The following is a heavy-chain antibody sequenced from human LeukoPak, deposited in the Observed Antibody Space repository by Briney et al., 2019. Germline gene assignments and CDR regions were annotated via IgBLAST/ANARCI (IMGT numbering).Heavy chain of an antibody. D-gene: IGHD3-22*01. J-gene: IGHJ3*02. V-gene: IGHV3-7*03. CDR1: GFTFSSYW. CDR2: INHNGNVN. CDR3: ARGGGYYDSSGERDAFDI. Sequence: GGSLRLSCAASGFTFSSYWMNWARQAPGKGLEWVASINHNGNVNYYVDSVKGRFTISRDNAKNSLYLQMSNLRAEDTAVYYCARGGGYYDSSGERDAFDIWGQGTMVTVSS.